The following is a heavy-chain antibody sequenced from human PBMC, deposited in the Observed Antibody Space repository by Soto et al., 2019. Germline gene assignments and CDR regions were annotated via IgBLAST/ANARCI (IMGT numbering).Heavy chain of an antibody. D-gene: IGHD3-3*02. J-gene: IGHJ5*02. Sequence: QLQLQESGPGLVRPSETLSLTCTVSGGSISSSSYYWGWLRQPPGKGLEWIGSIHYSGSIYYNPSLKSRVTMSVDKSKDQFSLKLSSVAAADTAVYYCASPKIAFYNWFDPWGQGTLVSVSS. CDR1: GGSISSSSYY. CDR2: IHYSGSI. CDR3: ASPKIAFYNWFDP. V-gene: IGHV4-39*01.